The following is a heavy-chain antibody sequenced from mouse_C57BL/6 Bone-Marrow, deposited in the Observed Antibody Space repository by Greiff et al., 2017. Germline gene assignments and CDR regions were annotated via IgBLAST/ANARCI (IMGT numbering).Heavy chain of an antibody. Sequence: QVQLKESGPELVKPGASVKISCKASGYTFTDYYINWVKQRPGQGLEWIGWIFPGSGSTYYNEKFKGKATLTVDKSSSTAYMLLSSLTSEDSAVYFCAKGITTVEGYFDVWGTGTTVTVSS. CDR1: GYTFTDYY. CDR2: IFPGSGST. CDR3: AKGITTVEGYFDV. D-gene: IGHD1-1*01. V-gene: IGHV1-75*01. J-gene: IGHJ1*03.